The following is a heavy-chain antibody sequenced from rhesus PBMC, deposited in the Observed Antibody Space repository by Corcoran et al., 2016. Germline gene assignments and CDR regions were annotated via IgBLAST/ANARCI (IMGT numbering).Heavy chain of an antibody. J-gene: IGHJ4*01. D-gene: IGHD6-31*01. CDR2: IYGGRGRT. CDR1: GGSIRSSKC. Sequence: QVQLQESGPGRVKPSETLSPTCAVSGGSIRSSKCWGWIRQPPGKGLEWIGCIYGGRGRTSTTPSLTNPVTSSRGTSKIQYSLTLSYVTATDTAVYYWAREFIAAAGMDYWGQGVLVTLSS. V-gene: IGHV4-92*01. CDR3: AREFIAAAGMDY.